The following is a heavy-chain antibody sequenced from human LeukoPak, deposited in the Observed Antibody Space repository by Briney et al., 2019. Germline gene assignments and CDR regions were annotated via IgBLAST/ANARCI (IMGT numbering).Heavy chain of an antibody. Sequence: GASVKVSCKASGYTFTGYYMHWVRQAPGQGLEWMGWINPNSGGTNYAQKFQGRVTMTRDTSISTAYMELSRLISDDTAVYYCARTDSYVSDDSPSLWGQGTLVTVSS. CDR1: GYTFTGYY. V-gene: IGHV1-2*02. D-gene: IGHD5/OR15-5a*01. J-gene: IGHJ1*01. CDR2: INPNSGGT. CDR3: ARTDSYVSDDSPSL.